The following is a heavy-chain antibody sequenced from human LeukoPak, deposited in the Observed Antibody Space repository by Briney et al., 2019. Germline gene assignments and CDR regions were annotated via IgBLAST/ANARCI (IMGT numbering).Heavy chain of an antibody. J-gene: IGHJ4*02. Sequence: SSQTLSLTCTVSGGSISSGSYYWSWIRQPAGKGLEWIGRIYTSGSTNYNPSLKSRVTISVDTSKNQFSLKLSSVTAADTAVYYCAFYTFFGGPPDYGAQEPLVTVSS. CDR1: GGSISSGSYY. CDR2: IYTSGST. D-gene: IGHD3-3*01. V-gene: IGHV4-61*02. CDR3: AFYTFFGGPPDY.